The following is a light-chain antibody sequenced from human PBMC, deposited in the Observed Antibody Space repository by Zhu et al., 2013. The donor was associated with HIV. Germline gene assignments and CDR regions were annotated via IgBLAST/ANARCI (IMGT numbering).Light chain of an antibody. CDR1: KLGEKY. CDR3: QAWDTGTV. V-gene: IGLV3-1*01. CDR2: QDN. Sequence: SYELTQSPSLSVSPGQTASITCSGDKLGEKYTCWYQHKSGQSPVLVIYQDNRRPSGIPERFSGSTFGNTATLTISGTQAMDEADYYCQAWDTGTVFGGGTKLTVL. J-gene: IGLJ2*01.